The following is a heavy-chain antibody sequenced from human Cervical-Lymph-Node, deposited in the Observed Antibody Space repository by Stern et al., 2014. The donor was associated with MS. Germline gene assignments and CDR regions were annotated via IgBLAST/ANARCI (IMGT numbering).Heavy chain of an antibody. CDR3: ARNLDYFASAFDS. Sequence: QVQLQESGPGLVKPSETLSLTCSVSGGSINSYYWSWIRQPPGKGLEWIGYIYYTGSANNNPSLKSRVSLSVDTSKNQFSLTLSSVTAADTAVYYCARNLDYFASAFDSWGQGTLVTVSS. J-gene: IGHJ4*02. CDR2: IYYTGSA. CDR1: GGSINSYY. D-gene: IGHD5-12*01. V-gene: IGHV4-59*01.